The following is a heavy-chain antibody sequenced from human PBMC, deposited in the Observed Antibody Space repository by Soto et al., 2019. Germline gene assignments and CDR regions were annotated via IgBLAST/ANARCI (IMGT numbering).Heavy chain of an antibody. J-gene: IGHJ6*02. V-gene: IGHV2-70*04. Sequence: GSGPTLVNPSQTLTLTCTVSGFSLSGSGMRVTWIRQPPGKALEWLARIDWEDTKLYSTSLKTSLTISKDTSKNQVVLTMTNVDPADTGTYYCARAFYGMYVWGQGTTVTVSS. CDR3: ARAFYGMYV. CDR1: GFSLSGSGMR. CDR2: IDWEDTK.